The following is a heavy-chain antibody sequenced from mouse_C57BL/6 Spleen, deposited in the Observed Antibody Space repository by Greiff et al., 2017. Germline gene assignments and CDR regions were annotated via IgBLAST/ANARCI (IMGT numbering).Heavy chain of an antibody. D-gene: IGHD1-1*01. CDR3: TSYYYGSGLDY. CDR1: GYTFTDYE. Sequence: QVQLQQSGAELVRPGASVTLSCKASGYTFTDYEMHWVKQTPVHGLEWIGAIDPETGGTAYNQKFKGKAILTADKSSSTAYMELRSLTSEDSAVYYCTSYYYGSGLDYWGQGTTLTVSS. CDR2: IDPETGGT. V-gene: IGHV1-15*01. J-gene: IGHJ2*01.